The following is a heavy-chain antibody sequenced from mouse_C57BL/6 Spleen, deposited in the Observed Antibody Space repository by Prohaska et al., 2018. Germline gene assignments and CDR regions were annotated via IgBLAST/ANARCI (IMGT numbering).Heavy chain of an antibody. Sequence: QVQLQQSGPELVKPGASVKISCKASGYTFTDYYINWLKQRPGQGLEWIGWIFPGSGSTYYNEKFKGNATLTVDKSSSTAYMLLSSLTSEDSAVYFCAITTVVPHYAMDYWGQGTSVTVSS. CDR2: IFPGSGST. V-gene: IGHV1-75*01. CDR1: GYTFTDYY. J-gene: IGHJ4*01. CDR3: AITTVVPHYAMDY. D-gene: IGHD1-1*01.